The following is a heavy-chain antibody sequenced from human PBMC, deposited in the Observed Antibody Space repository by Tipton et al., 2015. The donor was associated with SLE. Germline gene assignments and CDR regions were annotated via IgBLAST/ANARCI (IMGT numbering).Heavy chain of an antibody. CDR3: ARGVYYDFWSGSYYYYYMDV. Sequence: TLSLTCIVSGGSVSSSTWWSWVRQPPGKGLEWIGEINHSGSTNYNPSLKSRVTISVDTSKNQFSLKLSSVTAADTAVYYCARGVYYDFWSGSYYYYYMDVWGKGTTVTVSS. D-gene: IGHD3-3*01. V-gene: IGHV4-4*02. J-gene: IGHJ6*03. CDR1: GGSVSSSTW. CDR2: INHSGST.